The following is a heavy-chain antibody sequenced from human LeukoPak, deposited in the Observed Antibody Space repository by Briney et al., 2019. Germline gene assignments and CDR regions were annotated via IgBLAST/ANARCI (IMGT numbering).Heavy chain of an antibody. Sequence: GGSLRLSCAASGFTFSSSAMSWVRQAPGKGLEWLSGISGSGGGTYYADSVKGRFTISRDDSKNTLYLQMHSLRAEDTAVYYCAKVRQHSSSWSIDHWGQGTLVTVSS. J-gene: IGHJ4*02. D-gene: IGHD6-13*01. CDR1: GFTFSSSA. V-gene: IGHV3-23*01. CDR3: AKVRQHSSSWSIDH. CDR2: ISGSGGGT.